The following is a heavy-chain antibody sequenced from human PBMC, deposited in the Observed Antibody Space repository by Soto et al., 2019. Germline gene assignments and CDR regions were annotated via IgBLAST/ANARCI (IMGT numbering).Heavy chain of an antibody. CDR1: GFTFDDYA. CDR3: AKDRGYYDSSGYAPDY. Sequence: EVQLVGSGGVVVQPGGSLRLSCAASGFTFDDYAMHWVRQAPGKGLEWVSLISWDGGSTYYADSVKGRFTISRDNSKNSLYLQMNSLRAEDTALYYCAKDRGYYDSSGYAPDYWGQGTLVTVSS. D-gene: IGHD3-22*01. CDR2: ISWDGGST. V-gene: IGHV3-43D*04. J-gene: IGHJ4*02.